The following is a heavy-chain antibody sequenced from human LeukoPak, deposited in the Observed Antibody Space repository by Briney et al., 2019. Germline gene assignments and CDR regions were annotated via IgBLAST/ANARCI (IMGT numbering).Heavy chain of an antibody. CDR1: GDSISRSDW. J-gene: IGHJ3*02. V-gene: IGHV4-28*05. CDR3: AKTRSGTYYGDSFDI. CDR2: IYYSGII. Sequence: SDTLSLTCAVSGDSISRSDWWAWIRQPPGKGLEWLGNIYYSGIIYHNPSLQTRVIMSVDSSKNQFSLRLGSVTAMDTAVYYCAKTRSGTYYGDSFDIWGQGILVIVSS. D-gene: IGHD1-26*01.